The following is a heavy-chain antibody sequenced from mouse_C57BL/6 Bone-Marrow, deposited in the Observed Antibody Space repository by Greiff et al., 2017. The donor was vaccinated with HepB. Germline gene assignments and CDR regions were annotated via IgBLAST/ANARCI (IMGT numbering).Heavy chain of an antibody. CDR1: GFTFSDYG. CDR3: ARWGDGWYFDV. D-gene: IGHD3-3*01. V-gene: IGHV5-15*01. Sequence: EVKLLESGGGLVQPGGSLKLSCAASGFTFSDYGMAWVRQAPRKGPEWVAFISNLAYSIYYADTVTGRFTISRENAKNTLYLEMSSLRSEDTAMYYCARWGDGWYFDVWGTGTTVTVSS. CDR2: ISNLAYSI. J-gene: IGHJ1*03.